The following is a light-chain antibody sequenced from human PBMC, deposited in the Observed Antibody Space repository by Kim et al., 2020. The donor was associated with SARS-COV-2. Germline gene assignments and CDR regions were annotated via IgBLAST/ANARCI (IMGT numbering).Light chain of an antibody. Sequence: AASVGDRLTITCRASQSIGSWLAWYQQKPGKAPNLLIYKASTLESGVPSRFSGSGSGTEFTRTISSLQPDDFATYYCQQYDNLWTFGEGTKVDIK. CDR1: QSIGSW. CDR2: KAS. J-gene: IGKJ1*01. CDR3: QQYDNLWT. V-gene: IGKV1-5*03.